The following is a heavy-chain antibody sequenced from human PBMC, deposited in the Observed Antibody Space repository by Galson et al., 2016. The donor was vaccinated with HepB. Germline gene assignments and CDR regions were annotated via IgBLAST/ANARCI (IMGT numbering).Heavy chain of an antibody. V-gene: IGHV3-21*01. CDR2: ISSRSKHM. Sequence: SLRLSCAASGFSFNTYTMNWVRQAPGKGLEWVSSISSRSKHMYYADSLKGRFTISRDNTKNSLFLLMNSLRAEDTAVYYCARNLNVITSGGVIVTDAFDIWGQGTTVTVSS. CDR3: ARNLNVITSGGVIVTDAFDI. D-gene: IGHD3-16*02. CDR1: GFSFNTYT. J-gene: IGHJ3*02.